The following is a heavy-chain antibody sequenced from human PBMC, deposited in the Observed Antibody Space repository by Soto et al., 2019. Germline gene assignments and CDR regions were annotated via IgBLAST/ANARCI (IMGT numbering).Heavy chain of an antibody. Sequence: PGESLKISCKGSGYSFAGYWITWVRQKPGKGLEWMGRIDPSDSQTYYSPSFRGHVTISVTKSITTVFLQWSSLKASDTAMYYCASYPSIAAANYYYGMDVWGQGTTVTVSS. D-gene: IGHD6-13*01. CDR2: IDPSDSQT. CDR3: ASYPSIAAANYYYGMDV. J-gene: IGHJ6*02. CDR1: GYSFAGYW. V-gene: IGHV5-10-1*01.